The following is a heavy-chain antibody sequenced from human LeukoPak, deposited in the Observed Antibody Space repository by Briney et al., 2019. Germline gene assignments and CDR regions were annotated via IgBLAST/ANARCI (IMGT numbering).Heavy chain of an antibody. CDR3: ARASEYWDV. J-gene: IGHJ6*02. V-gene: IGHV3-48*04. CDR2: ISSSSRTI. Sequence: PGGSLRLSCAASGFTFSSYSMNWVRQAPGKGLEWVSSISSSSRTIYYADSVKGRFTISRDNAKNSLYLQMNSLRAEDTAVYYCARASEYWDVWGQGTTVTVSS. CDR1: GFTFSSYS. D-gene: IGHD2/OR15-2a*01.